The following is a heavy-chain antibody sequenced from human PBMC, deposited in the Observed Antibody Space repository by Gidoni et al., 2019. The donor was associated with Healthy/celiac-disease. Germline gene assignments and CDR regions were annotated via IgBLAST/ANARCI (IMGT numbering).Heavy chain of an antibody. CDR3: ARDRGRCLQSLLAFDI. V-gene: IGHV3-30-3*01. J-gene: IGHJ3*02. CDR2: ISYDGSNK. D-gene: IGHD1-26*01. Sequence: AAGKGLELVAGISYDGSNKYYAYSVKGRFTISRDNSKNTLYLQMNSLRAEDTSVYYCARDRGRCLQSLLAFDIWGQGTMVTVSS.